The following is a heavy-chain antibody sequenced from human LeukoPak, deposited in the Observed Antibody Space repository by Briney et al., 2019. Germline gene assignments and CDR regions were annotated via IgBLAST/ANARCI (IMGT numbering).Heavy chain of an antibody. Sequence: SETLSLTCTVSGGSISSHYWSWIRQPPGKGLEWIGYIYYSGSTNYNPSLKSRVTISVDTSKNQFSLKLSSVTAADTAVYYCVGGYRAFDIWGQGTMVTVSS. D-gene: IGHD3-22*01. J-gene: IGHJ3*02. CDR3: VGGYRAFDI. CDR1: GGSISSHY. V-gene: IGHV4-59*11. CDR2: IYYSGST.